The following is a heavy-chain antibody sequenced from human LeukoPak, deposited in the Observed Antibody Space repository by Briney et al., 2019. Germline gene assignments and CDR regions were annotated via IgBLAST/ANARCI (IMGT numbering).Heavy chain of an antibody. CDR2: ISYDGSNK. J-gene: IGHJ3*02. CDR1: GFTFSSYA. D-gene: IGHD2-2*01. V-gene: IGHV3-30-3*01. Sequence: PGGSLRLSCAASGFTFSSYAMHWVRQAPGKGLEWVAVISYDGSNKYYADSVKGRFTISRDNSKNTLYLQMNSLRAEDTAVYYCASEAILGYCSSTSCATGHAFDIWGQGTMVTVSS. CDR3: ASEAILGYCSSTSCATGHAFDI.